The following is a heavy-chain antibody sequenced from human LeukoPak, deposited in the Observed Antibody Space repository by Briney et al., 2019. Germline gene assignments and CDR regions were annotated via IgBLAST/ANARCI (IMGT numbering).Heavy chain of an antibody. CDR1: GFTFDDYG. J-gene: IGHJ4*02. CDR2: INRNGGST. V-gene: IGHV3-20*04. D-gene: IGHD3-10*01. CDR3: VRGFRGGPFDY. Sequence: PGGSLRLSCAASGFTFDDYGMGWVRQAPGKGLEWVSGINRNGGSTGYADSVKGLFTISRDNAKNSLYLQMNSLRAEDTALYYCVRGFRGGPFDYWGQGTLVTVSS.